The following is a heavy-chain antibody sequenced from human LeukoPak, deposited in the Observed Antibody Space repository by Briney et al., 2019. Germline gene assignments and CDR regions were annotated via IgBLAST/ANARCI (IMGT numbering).Heavy chain of an antibody. CDR1: GFTFSSYA. CDR2: ISYDGSNK. CDR3: ARVRVVPAGYFDT. Sequence: GGSLRLSCAASGFTFSSYAMRWVRQAPGKGLEWVAVISYDGSNKYYADSVKGRFTISRDNAKNTLYLQMNSLGDEDTAVYYCARVRVVPAGYFDTWGQGTLVTVSS. J-gene: IGHJ4*02. V-gene: IGHV3-30-3*01. D-gene: IGHD2-2*01.